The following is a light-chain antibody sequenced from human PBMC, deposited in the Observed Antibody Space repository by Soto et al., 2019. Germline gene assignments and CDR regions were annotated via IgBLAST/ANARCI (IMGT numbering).Light chain of an antibody. CDR1: QGITTY. J-gene: IGKJ4*01. Sequence: DIQMTQSPSSLSASVGDRVTITCRASQGITTYLAWHQQKPGKVPKLLIYTASTLQSGVPSRFSGSGSGTDFTLTISSLQPEDVATYYCQNYNSVPLTFGGGTKVEI. CDR3: QNYNSVPLT. CDR2: TAS. V-gene: IGKV1-27*01.